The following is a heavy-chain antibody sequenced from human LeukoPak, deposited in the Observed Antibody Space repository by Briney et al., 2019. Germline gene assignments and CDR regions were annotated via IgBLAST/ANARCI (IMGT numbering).Heavy chain of an antibody. D-gene: IGHD3-16*01. CDR3: ARVAGYEFFWFDY. CDR1: GYTFTSYA. CDR2: INAGNGNT. Sequence: ASVKVSFTASGYTFTSYAMHWVRQAPGQRLEWMGWINAGNGNTKYSQKFQGRVTITRDTSASTAYMELSSLRSEDTAVYYCARVAGYEFFWFDYWGQGTLVTVSS. V-gene: IGHV1-3*01. J-gene: IGHJ4*02.